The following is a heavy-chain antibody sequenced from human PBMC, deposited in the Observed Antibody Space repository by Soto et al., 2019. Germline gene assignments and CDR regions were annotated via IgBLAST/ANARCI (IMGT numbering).Heavy chain of an antibody. Sequence: HPGVSLRLSCAASGFTFSAYAMHWVRQAPGKGLEWVAVISFDGTKEHYGDSVEGRFTVSRDNSKNTLFLQMNGLRAEDTGVYYCAKGMDVVSYFDSWGQGALVTVSS. CDR1: GFTFSAYA. CDR2: ISFDGTKE. CDR3: AKGMDVVSYFDS. J-gene: IGHJ4*02. V-gene: IGHV3-30*18. D-gene: IGHD2-21*01.